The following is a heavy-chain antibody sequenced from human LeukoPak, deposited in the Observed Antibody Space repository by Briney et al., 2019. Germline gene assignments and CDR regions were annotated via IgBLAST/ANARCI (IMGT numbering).Heavy chain of an antibody. V-gene: IGHV1-46*01. CDR2: INPLGGST. CDR3: ARAHDFWSSPFDY. Sequence: ASVKVSCNASRYTFTIYCVHSVRQAPGQGLEWMGIINPLGGSTNYAQKFQGRVTMTRDTSTSTVYMELSSLSSEDTAVYYCARAHDFWSSPFDYWGQGTLVTVSS. D-gene: IGHD3-3*01. J-gene: IGHJ4*02. CDR1: RYTFTIYC.